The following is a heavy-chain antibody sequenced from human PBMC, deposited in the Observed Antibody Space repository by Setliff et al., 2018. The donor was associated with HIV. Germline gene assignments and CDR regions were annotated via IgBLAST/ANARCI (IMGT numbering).Heavy chain of an antibody. Sequence: PGGSLRLSCAASGFTFSSYGMHWVRQAPGKGLEWVAVIWYDGSNKYYADSVKGRFIISRDNSRNTLYLQMNSLRPEDTALYYCATVGFSRTYYATPYFYGLDVWGPGTTVTVSS. J-gene: IGHJ6*02. D-gene: IGHD1-26*01. CDR1: GFTFSSYG. CDR2: IWYDGSNK. CDR3: ATVGFSRTYYATPYFYGLDV. V-gene: IGHV3-33*01.